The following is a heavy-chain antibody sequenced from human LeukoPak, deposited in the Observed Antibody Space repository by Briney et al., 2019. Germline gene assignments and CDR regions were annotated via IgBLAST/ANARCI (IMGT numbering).Heavy chain of an antibody. Sequence: SGTLSLTCTVTGGSINSYYWSWIRQPPGEGLEWIGYIYYSGSTNYNPSLKSRVTISVDTSKNQFSLKLNSVTAADTAVYYCASSIRYGDYAIYYWDQGTLVTVSS. V-gene: IGHV4-59*01. D-gene: IGHD4-17*01. CDR3: ASSIRYGDYAIYY. J-gene: IGHJ4*02. CDR2: IYYSGST. CDR1: GGSINSYY.